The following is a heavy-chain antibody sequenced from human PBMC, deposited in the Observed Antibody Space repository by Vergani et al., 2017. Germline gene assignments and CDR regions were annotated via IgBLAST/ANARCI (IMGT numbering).Heavy chain of an antibody. D-gene: IGHD6-19*01. J-gene: IGHJ4*03. CDR3: ARGGVAVAATKGGTGYFDY. CDR2: IYYSGST. CDR1: GGSISSYY. V-gene: IGHV4-59*01. Sequence: QVQLQESGPGLVKPSQTLSLTCTVSGGSISSYYWSWIRQPPGKGLEWIGYIYYSGSTNYNPSLKSRVTISVDTSKNQFSLKLSSVTAADTAVYYCARGGVAVAATKGGTGYFDYWGQGTTVTVSS.